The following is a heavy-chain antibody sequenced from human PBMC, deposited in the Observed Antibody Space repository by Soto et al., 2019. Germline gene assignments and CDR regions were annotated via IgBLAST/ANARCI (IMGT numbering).Heavy chain of an antibody. CDR1: EGTFNSYG. V-gene: IGHV1-69*01. Sequence: QAQVVQSGAEVRKPGSSVKLSCKASEGTFNSYGIAWVRQAPGQGLEWMGGIIPYYNTLNYAQKFQDRVTITADDSTNTVYTELSSLRSDDTAVYFCASGASRWYPYFFDSWAQGTLVTVSS. J-gene: IGHJ4*02. CDR3: ASGASRWYPYFFDS. CDR2: IIPYYNTL. D-gene: IGHD6-13*01.